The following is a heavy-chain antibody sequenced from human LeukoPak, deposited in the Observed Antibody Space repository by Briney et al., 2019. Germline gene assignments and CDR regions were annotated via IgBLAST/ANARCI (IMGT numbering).Heavy chain of an antibody. J-gene: IGHJ5*02. CDR3: ATENIVVVPAAAYNWFDP. CDR2: INHGGST. CDR1: GGSFSGYY. Sequence: SETLSLTCAVYGGSFSGYYRSWIRQPPGKGLEWIGEINHGGSTNYNPSLKSRVTISVDTSKNQFSLKLSSVTAADMAVYYCATENIVVVPAAAYNWFDPWGQGTLVTVSS. V-gene: IGHV4-34*01. D-gene: IGHD2-2*01.